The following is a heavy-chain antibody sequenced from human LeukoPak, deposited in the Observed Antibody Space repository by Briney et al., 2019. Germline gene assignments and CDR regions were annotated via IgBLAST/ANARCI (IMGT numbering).Heavy chain of an antibody. Sequence: KPSETLSLTCTVSGGSISSGSYYWSWIRQPAGKGLEWIGRIYTSGSTNYNPSLKSRVTISVDTSRNQFSLKLSSVTAADTAVYYCARGHLYYYGSGDAFDIWGQGTMVTVSS. CDR2: IYTSGST. J-gene: IGHJ3*02. CDR1: GGSISSGSYY. V-gene: IGHV4-61*02. D-gene: IGHD3-10*01. CDR3: ARGHLYYYGSGDAFDI.